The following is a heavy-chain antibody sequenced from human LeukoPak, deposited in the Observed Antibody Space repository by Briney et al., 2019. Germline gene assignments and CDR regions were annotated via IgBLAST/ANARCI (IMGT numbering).Heavy chain of an antibody. CDR1: GYTFTSYA. D-gene: IGHD2-2*01. CDR3: ARDPCSSTSCYGKWFDL. J-gene: IGHJ5*02. V-gene: IGHV1-3*01. Sequence: ASVKVSCKASGYTFTSYAIHWVRQAPGQRLEWMGWINAVNGNTKYTQNLQSRDTTTRDTSASTAYMEQSSLRAEETAVYYCARDPCSSTSCYGKWFDLWGQGTLVTVSA. CDR2: INAVNGNT.